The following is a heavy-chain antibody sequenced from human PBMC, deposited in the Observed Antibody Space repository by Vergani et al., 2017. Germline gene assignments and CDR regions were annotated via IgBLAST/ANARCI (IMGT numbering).Heavy chain of an antibody. CDR1: GFTFTSSA. CDR3: AADRRWDYGDYSFDP. J-gene: IGHJ5*02. Sequence: QMQLVQSGPEVKKPGTSVKVSCKASGFTFTSSAMQWVRQARGQRLEWIGWIVVGSGNTNYAQKFQERVTITRDMSKSTAYMELSSLRSEDTAVYYCAADRRWDYGDYSFDPWGQGTLVTVSS. CDR2: IVVGSGNT. D-gene: IGHD4-17*01. V-gene: IGHV1-58*02.